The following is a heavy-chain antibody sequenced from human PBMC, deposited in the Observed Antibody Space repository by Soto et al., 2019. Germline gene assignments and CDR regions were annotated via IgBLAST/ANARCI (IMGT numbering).Heavy chain of an antibody. CDR1: GYTLTELS. Sequence: SVKVSCKVSGYTLTELSMHWVRQAPGKGLEWMGGFDPEDGETIYAQKFQGRVTMTEDTSTDTAYMELSSLRSEDTAVYYCATQSLSSGSYYYYGMDVWGQGTTVTVSS. CDR3: ATQSLSSGSYYYYGMDV. V-gene: IGHV1-24*01. CDR2: FDPEDGET. J-gene: IGHJ6*02. D-gene: IGHD3-10*01.